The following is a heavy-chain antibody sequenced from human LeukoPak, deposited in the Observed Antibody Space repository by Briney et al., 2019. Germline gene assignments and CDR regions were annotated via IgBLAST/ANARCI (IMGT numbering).Heavy chain of an antibody. D-gene: IGHD2-2*02. V-gene: IGHV1-18*01. J-gene: IGHJ1*01. CDR2: ISAYNGNT. Sequence: ASVKVSCKASGGTFSSYAISWVRQAPGQGLEWMGWISAYNGNTKYVQKSQGRVTMTTDTSTSTAYMELRSLRSDDTAVYYCARAPGYCSSTSCYIGYFQHWGQGTLVTVSS. CDR1: GGTFSSYA. CDR3: ARAPGYCSSTSCYIGYFQH.